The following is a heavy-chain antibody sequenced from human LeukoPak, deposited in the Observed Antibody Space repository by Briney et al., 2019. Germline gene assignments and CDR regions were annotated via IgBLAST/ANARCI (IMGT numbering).Heavy chain of an antibody. CDR3: ARSSGSYYTWAYYSDS. Sequence: SSETLSLTCAVSGGSINSGDHYWTWIRQPPGKGLEWIGYIYYSGNTYYNPSLKSRVTMAVDTSKNQFSLRLSSVTAADTAVYYCARSSGSYYTWAYYSDSWGQGTLVTVSS. V-gene: IGHV4-30-4*08. D-gene: IGHD3-10*01. CDR2: IYYSGNT. J-gene: IGHJ4*02. CDR1: GGSINSGDHY.